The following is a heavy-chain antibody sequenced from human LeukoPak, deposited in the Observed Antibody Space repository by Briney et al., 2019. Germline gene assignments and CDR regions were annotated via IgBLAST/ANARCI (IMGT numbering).Heavy chain of an antibody. V-gene: IGHV3-53*05. D-gene: IGHD6-13*01. CDR1: GFTVSSNY. CDR2: FYSGGRT. CDR3: VKTSGSSWYTFDY. Sequence: PGGSLRLSCAASGFTVSSNYMSWVRQAPGKGLEWVSLFYSGGRTYYADSVKGRFTISRDHSKNTLYLQMSSLRAEDTAVYYCVKTSGSSWYTFDYWGQGTMVTVSS. J-gene: IGHJ4*03.